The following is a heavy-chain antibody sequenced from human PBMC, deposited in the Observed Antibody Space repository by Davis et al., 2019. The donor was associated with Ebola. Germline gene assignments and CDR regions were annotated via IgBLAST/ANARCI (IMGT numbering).Heavy chain of an antibody. J-gene: IGHJ6*02. V-gene: IGHV3-7*03. CDR1: GFTFSSYW. CDR2: IKEDGSEK. CDR3: ARGSRNMDV. Sequence: PGGSLRLSCAASGFTFSSYWMTWVRQAPGKGLEWVANIKEDGSEKYYVDSVKGRFTISRDNAKNSLYLQMNSLRAEDTAIYYCARGSRNMDVWGQGTTVTVSS.